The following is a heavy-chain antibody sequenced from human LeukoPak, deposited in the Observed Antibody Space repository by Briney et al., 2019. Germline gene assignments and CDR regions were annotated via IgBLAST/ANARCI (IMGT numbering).Heavy chain of an antibody. CDR2: IYHSGST. Sequence: SGTLSLTCAVSGASISSSNWWSWVRQPPGKGLEWIGEIYHSGSTNYNPSLKSRVTVSVDKSKNQFSLKLSSVTAADTAVYYCARGRRQLVRSWGYWGQGTLVTVSS. J-gene: IGHJ4*02. V-gene: IGHV4-4*02. CDR1: GASISSSNW. CDR3: ARGRRQLVRSWGY. D-gene: IGHD6-13*01.